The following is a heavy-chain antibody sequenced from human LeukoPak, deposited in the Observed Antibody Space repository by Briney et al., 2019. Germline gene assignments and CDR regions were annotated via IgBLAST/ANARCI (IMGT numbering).Heavy chain of an antibody. Sequence: PETLSLTCTVSGGSISSSSYYWGWIRQPPGKGLEWIGTIYYSGTTDYNPSLKSRLTISVDTSKNQFSLKLSSVTAADTAIYYCARRGQWLDGKTYYYYYYMDVWGKGTTVTVSS. CDR1: GGSISSSSYY. V-gene: IGHV4-39*01. J-gene: IGHJ6*03. CDR3: ARRGQWLDGKTYYYYYYMDV. CDR2: IYYSGTT. D-gene: IGHD6-19*01.